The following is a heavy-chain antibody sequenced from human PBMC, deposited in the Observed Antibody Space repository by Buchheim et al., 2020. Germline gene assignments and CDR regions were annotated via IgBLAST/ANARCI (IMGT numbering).Heavy chain of an antibody. V-gene: IGHV4-39*01. J-gene: IGHJ4*02. D-gene: IGHD1-26*01. Sequence: QLQLQESGPGLVKPSETLSLTCTVSGGSISSGSYYWGWIRQSPGKGLEWIAIIGHTGDTYYHPSLQSRVTISVDTSTNQFSLKLSSVTAADTAVYYCARHRTVTGSSLSDYWGQGTL. CDR3: ARHRTVTGSSLSDY. CDR2: IGHTGDT. CDR1: GGSISSGSYY.